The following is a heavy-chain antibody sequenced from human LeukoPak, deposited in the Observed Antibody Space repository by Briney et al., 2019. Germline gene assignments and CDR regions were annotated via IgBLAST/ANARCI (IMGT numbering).Heavy chain of an antibody. J-gene: IGHJ6*03. D-gene: IGHD3-3*01. CDR2: IKQDGSER. CDR3: ARDHAFSYYYYYMDV. Sequence: PGGSLRLPCAASGFTFSSYWMSWVRQAPGKGLEWVANIKQDGSERNYVDSVKGRFTISRDNAKNSLYLQMNSLRAEDTAVYYCARDHAFSYYYYYMDVWGKGTTVTVSS. CDR1: GFTFSSYW. V-gene: IGHV3-7*01.